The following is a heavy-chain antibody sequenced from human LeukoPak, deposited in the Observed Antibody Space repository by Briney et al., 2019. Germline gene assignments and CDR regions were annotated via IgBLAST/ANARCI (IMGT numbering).Heavy chain of an antibody. V-gene: IGHV3-21*01. CDR3: ARSEGGSENY. J-gene: IGHJ4*02. D-gene: IGHD1-26*01. Sequence: NAGGSLRLSCEASGFIFNSYGMNWVRQAPGRGREWVSSISSSGSYIFYADSVKGRFTISRDYAKNSVYLQMNTLRAEDTGIYYCARSEGGSENYWGQGILVAVSS. CDR2: ISSSGSYI. CDR1: GFIFNSYG.